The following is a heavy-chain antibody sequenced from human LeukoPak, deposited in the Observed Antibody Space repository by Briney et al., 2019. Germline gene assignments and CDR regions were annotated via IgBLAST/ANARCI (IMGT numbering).Heavy chain of an antibody. CDR2: IYYSGST. CDR1: GGSISSYY. D-gene: IGHD3-9*01. Sequence: PSETLSLTCTVSGGSISSYYWSWIRQPPGKGLDWIGYIYYSGSTNYNPSLKSRVTISVDTSKNQFSLKLSSVTAADTAVYYCARWSLVIITTTEPPRGAFDIWGQGTMVTVSS. V-gene: IGHV4-59*08. CDR3: ARWSLVIITTTEPPRGAFDI. J-gene: IGHJ3*02.